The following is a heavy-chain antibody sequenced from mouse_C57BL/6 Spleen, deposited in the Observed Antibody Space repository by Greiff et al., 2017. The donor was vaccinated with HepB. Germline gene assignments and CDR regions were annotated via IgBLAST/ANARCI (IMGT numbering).Heavy chain of an antibody. CDR2: IDPEDGET. V-gene: IGHV14-2*01. D-gene: IGHD2-2*01. CDR3: ARGDYGNDDWYFDV. Sequence: VQLQQSGAELVKPGASVKLSCTASGFNIKDYYMHWVKQRTEQGLEWIGRIDPEDGETKYAPKVQGKATITADTSSNTAYLQLSSLTSEDTAVYYCARGDYGNDDWYFDVWGTGTTVTVSS. J-gene: IGHJ1*03. CDR1: GFNIKDYY.